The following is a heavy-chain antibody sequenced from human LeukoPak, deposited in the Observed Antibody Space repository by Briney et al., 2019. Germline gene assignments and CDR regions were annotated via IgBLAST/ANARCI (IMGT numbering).Heavy chain of an antibody. J-gene: IGHJ4*02. Sequence: GGSLRLSCAASGFSFSSYSMNWVRQAPGKGLEWVSAISSSGGNIYYADSVKGRFTISRDNSKNTMYLQMNSLRAEDTAVYYCAKVDDILNGKGSFDYWGQGTLVTVSS. CDR3: AKVDDILNGKGSFDY. CDR1: GFSFSSYS. CDR2: ISSSGGNI. V-gene: IGHV3-23*01. D-gene: IGHD3-9*01.